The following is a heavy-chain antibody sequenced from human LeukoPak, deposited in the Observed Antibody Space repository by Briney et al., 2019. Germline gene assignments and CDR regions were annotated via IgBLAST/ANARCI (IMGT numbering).Heavy chain of an antibody. V-gene: IGHV4-30-4*02. CDR1: GGSISSSYYY. CDR2: IYSSGST. J-gene: IGHJ3*02. CDR3: ARNLPRYAFDI. Sequence: SDTLSLTCTVSGGSISSSYYYWGWIRQPPGKGLEWFGYIYSSGSTYYNPSLKSRVTKSVDTSNNQFSLKLSSVTAADTAVYYCARNLPRYAFDIWGQGTMVTVSS.